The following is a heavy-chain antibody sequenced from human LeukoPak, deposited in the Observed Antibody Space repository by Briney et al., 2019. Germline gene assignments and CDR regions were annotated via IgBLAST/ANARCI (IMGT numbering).Heavy chain of an antibody. CDR1: GGSISSSSYY. V-gene: IGHV4-39*01. CDR3: ARLVTMVRGVIEY. J-gene: IGHJ4*02. D-gene: IGHD3-10*01. CDR2: IYYSGST. Sequence: SETLSLTCTVSGGSISSSSYYWGWIRQPPGKGLEWIGSIYYSGSTYCNPSLKSRATISVDTSKNQFSLKLSSVTAADTAVYYCARLVTMVRGVIEYWGQGTLVTVSS.